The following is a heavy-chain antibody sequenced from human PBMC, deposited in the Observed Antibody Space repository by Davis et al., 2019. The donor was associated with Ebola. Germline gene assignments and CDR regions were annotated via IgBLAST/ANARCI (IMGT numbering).Heavy chain of an antibody. Sequence: PGGSLRLSCAASGYTFRIHAMTWVRQAPGKGLEWVSALSGSGGLSYYADSVKGRFTISRDNSKNTLYLQMNSLTAEDTAVYYCARGGETVTGTASHGMDVWVQGTTVTVSS. V-gene: IGHV3-23*01. D-gene: IGHD4-11*01. CDR3: ARGGETVTGTASHGMDV. CDR2: LSGSGGLS. J-gene: IGHJ6*02. CDR1: GYTFRIHA.